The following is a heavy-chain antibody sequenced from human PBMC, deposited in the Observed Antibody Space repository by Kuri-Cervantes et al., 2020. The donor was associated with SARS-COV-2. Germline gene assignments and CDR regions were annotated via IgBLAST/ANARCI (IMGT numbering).Heavy chain of an antibody. J-gene: IGHJ4*02. V-gene: IGHV1-24*01. D-gene: IGHD3-22*01. Sequence: ASVKVSCKVSGYTLTELSMHWVRQAPGKGLEWMGGFDPEDGETIYAQKFQGRVTMTEDTSTDTAYMELRSLRSDDTAVYYCARDWALTPYDSSGYYYDPFDYWGQGTLVTVSS. CDR1: GYTLTELS. CDR2: FDPEDGET. CDR3: ARDWALTPYDSSGYYYDPFDY.